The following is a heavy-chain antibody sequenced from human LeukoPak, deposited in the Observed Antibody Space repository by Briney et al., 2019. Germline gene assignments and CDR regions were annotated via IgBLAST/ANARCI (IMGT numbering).Heavy chain of an antibody. CDR1: GFTFSSYG. CDR3: ARDGAIYGDLYYYYGMDV. V-gene: IGHV3-33*08. J-gene: IGHJ6*02. Sequence: PGRSLRLSCAASGFTFSSYGMHWVRQAPGKGLEWVAVIWYDGSNKYYADSVKGRFTISRDNSKNTLYLQMNSLRAEDTAVYYCARDGAIYGDLYYYYGMDVWGQGTTVTVSS. CDR2: IWYDGSNK. D-gene: IGHD4-17*01.